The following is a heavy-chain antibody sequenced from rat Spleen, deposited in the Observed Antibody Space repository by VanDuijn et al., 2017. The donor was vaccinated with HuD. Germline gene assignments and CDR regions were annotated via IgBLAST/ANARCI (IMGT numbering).Heavy chain of an antibody. D-gene: IGHD1-11*01. J-gene: IGHJ3*01. CDR1: GFTFTNYY. CDR2: IRTGGDKT. V-gene: IGHV5-25*01. Sequence: EVQLVESGGGLVQPGRSMKLSCAASGFTFTNYYMAWVRQAPTKGLEWVASIRTGGDKTYYGASVRGRFTISRENAKSILYLQMDSLRSEDTATYYCTDGGTGAYWGQGTLVTVSS. CDR3: TDGGTGAY.